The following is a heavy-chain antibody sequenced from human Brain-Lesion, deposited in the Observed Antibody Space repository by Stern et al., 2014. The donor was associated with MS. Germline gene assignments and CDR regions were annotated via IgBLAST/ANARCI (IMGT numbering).Heavy chain of an antibody. J-gene: IGHJ4*02. D-gene: IGHD5-18*01. CDR3: ASGYRIFDY. V-gene: IGHV4-61*02. CDR2: IHPRGSA. CDR1: GGSISSGSDY. Sequence: VQLVESGPGLVKPSQTLSLTCTVSGGSISSGSDYWSWIRQPVGKGLGWIGRIHPRGSAFYTPSLKSRVPISTDPSMNQFSLELNSATAADTAIYYCASGYRIFDYWGQGILVTVSS.